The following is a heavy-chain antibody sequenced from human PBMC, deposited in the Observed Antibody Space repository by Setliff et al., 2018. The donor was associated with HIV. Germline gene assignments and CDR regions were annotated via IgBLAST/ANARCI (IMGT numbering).Heavy chain of an antibody. J-gene: IGHJ4*02. CDR1: GFTFSTSW. V-gene: IGHV3-7*03. Sequence: GGSLRLSCAASGFTFSTSWMTWVRQAPGQGLEWVANIKGDGSAEYYVDSAKGRFTISRDNAKNSLYLQMNSLRAEDTAIYYCASSRPPDDSSGFLDHWGQG. D-gene: IGHD3-22*01. CDR3: ASSRPPDDSSGFLDH. CDR2: IKGDGSAE.